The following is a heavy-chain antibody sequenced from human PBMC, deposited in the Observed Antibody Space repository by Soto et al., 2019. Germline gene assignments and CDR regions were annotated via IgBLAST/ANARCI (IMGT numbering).Heavy chain of an antibody. CDR3: AKDRDYMRIGYYFDY. V-gene: IGHV3-23*01. CDR1: GFTFSSYA. CDR2: ISGSGGST. D-gene: IGHD4-4*01. J-gene: IGHJ4*02. Sequence: TGGSLRPSCAASGFTFSSYAMSWVRQAPGKGLEWVSAISGSGGSTYYADSVKGRFTISRDNSKNTLYLQMNSLRAEDTAVYYCAKDRDYMRIGYYFDYWGQGTLVTVSS.